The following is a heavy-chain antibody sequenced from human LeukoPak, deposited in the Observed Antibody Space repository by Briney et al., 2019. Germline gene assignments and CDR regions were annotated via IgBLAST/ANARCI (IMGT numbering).Heavy chain of an antibody. D-gene: IGHD4-17*01. CDR3: ARATPYYGDYGWFDP. Sequence: EALSLTCAVYGGSLSGYYWSWIRRPPGKGGGWIGEINHSGSTNYNPALKRRVTISVDTSKNQFSLKLSSVTAADTAVYYCARATPYYGDYGWFDPWGQGTLVTVSS. V-gene: IGHV4-34*01. CDR2: INHSGST. J-gene: IGHJ5*02. CDR1: GGSLSGYY.